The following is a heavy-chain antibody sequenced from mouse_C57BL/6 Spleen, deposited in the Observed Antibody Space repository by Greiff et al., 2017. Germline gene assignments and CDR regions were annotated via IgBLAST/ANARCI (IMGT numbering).Heavy chain of an antibody. CDR2: INPYNGDT. CDR1: GYSFTGYF. V-gene: IGHV1-20*01. D-gene: IGHD1-1*01. J-gene: IGHJ4*01. Sequence: VQLQQSGPELVKPGDSVKISCKASGYSFTGYFMNWVMQSHGKSLEWIGRINPYNGDTFYNQKYKGKATLTVDKSSSTAHMELRSLTSEDSAVYYCARYDYYGSGAMDYWGQGPSVTVSS. CDR3: ARYDYYGSGAMDY.